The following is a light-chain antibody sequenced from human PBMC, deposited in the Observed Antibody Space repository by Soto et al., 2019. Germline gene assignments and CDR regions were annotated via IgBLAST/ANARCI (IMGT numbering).Light chain of an antibody. CDR3: QQRSSWPLT. Sequence: EIVLTQSPATLSLSPGESATLSCRATRSVSSYLAWYQQKPGQAPRLLIYDASNRATGIPARFSGTGSGTDFTLTISSLEPEDFAVYYCQQRSSWPLTFGGGTKVDIK. CDR2: DAS. J-gene: IGKJ4*01. CDR1: RSVSSY. V-gene: IGKV3-11*01.